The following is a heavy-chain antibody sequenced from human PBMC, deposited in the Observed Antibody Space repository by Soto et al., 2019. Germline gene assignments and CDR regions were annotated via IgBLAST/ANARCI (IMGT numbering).Heavy chain of an antibody. CDR3: ARDIHSVPNSSGEERTFDI. J-gene: IGHJ3*02. CDR1: GGTFSNSA. D-gene: IGHD3-22*01. Sequence: SVKVSCKASGGTFSNSAISWVRQAPGQGLEWMGGIIPILGTEKYAQNFQGRVTIIADESTSTASMELSSLRSEDTAVYYCARDIHSVPNSSGEERTFDIWGQGTMVTVSS. V-gene: IGHV1-69*13. CDR2: IIPILGTE.